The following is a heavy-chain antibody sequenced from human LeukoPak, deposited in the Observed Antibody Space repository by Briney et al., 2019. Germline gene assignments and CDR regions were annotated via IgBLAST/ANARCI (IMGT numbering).Heavy chain of an antibody. Sequence: SGTLSLTCAVSGGSISSSNWWSWVRQPPGKGLEWIGEIYHSGSTNYNPSLKSRVTISVDKSKNQFSLRLTSVTAADTAVYYCARQTGSGLFILPGGQGTLVTVSS. CDR3: ARQTGSGLFILP. V-gene: IGHV4-4*02. J-gene: IGHJ4*02. CDR2: IYHSGST. CDR1: GGSISSSNW. D-gene: IGHD3/OR15-3a*01.